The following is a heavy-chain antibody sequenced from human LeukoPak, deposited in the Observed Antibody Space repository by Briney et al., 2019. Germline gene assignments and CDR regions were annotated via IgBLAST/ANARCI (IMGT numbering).Heavy chain of an antibody. CDR1: GFTFSSYS. V-gene: IGHV3-48*02. CDR2: ISGTSRTI. D-gene: IGHD1-26*01. CDR3: ARADRSGTYNFDY. Sequence: PGRSLRLSCAASGFTFSSYSMNWVRQAPGKGVEWGSYISGTSRTIYYADSVKGRFTISRDNAKNSLSLQMNSLRDEDTAVYYCARADRSGTYNFDYWGQGTLVTVSS. J-gene: IGHJ4*02.